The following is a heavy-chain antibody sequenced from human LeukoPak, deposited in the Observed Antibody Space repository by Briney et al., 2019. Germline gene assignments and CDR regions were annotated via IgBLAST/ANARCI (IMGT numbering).Heavy chain of an antibody. CDR2: IWYDGSNK. Sequence: QTGRSLRLSCAASGFTFSNYGMHWVRQAPGKGLEWVAVIWYDGSNKYYADSVKGRFTISRDNSKNTLYLQMNSLRAEDTAVYYCVRVAVAGNLNNWFDPWGQGTLVTVSP. CDR3: VRVAVAGNLNNWFDP. J-gene: IGHJ5*02. V-gene: IGHV3-33*01. CDR1: GFTFSNYG. D-gene: IGHD6-19*01.